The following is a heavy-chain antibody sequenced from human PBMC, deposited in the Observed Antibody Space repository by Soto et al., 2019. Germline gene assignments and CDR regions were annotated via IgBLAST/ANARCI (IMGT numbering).Heavy chain of an antibody. J-gene: IGHJ4*02. Sequence: SETLSLTCAVSGYSISSGYYWGWIRQPPGKGLEWIGSIYHSGSTYYNPSLKSRVTISVDTSKNQFSLKLSSVTAADTAVYYCARAKGVAAAGRSRFDYWGQGTVVTVSS. CDR2: IYHSGST. CDR3: ARAKGVAAAGRSRFDY. CDR1: GYSISSGYY. D-gene: IGHD6-13*01. V-gene: IGHV4-38-2*01.